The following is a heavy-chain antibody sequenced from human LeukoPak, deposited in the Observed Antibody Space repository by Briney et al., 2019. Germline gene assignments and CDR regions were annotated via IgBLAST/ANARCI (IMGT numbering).Heavy chain of an antibody. J-gene: IGHJ4*02. V-gene: IGHV3-23*01. CDR3: ATRLRNHFDY. CDR1: GFTFGSYT. CDR2: ISDNAHGADT. Sequence: GGSLRLSCAASGFTFGSYTMNWVRQAPGKGLEWVSTISDNAHGADTHYADSVKGRFTISRDDSQNTLYLQMNSLRADDTAVYFCATRLRNHFDYWGQGTQVTVSS. D-gene: IGHD5-12*01.